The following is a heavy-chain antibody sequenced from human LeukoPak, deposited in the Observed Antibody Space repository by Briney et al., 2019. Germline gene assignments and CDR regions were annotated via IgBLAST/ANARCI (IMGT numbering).Heavy chain of an antibody. CDR1: GFTVSSNY. Sequence: PGGSLRLSCAASGFTVSSNYMSWVRQAPGKGLEWVSVIYSAGDTYYADSVKGRFTISRDNSKNTLYLQMNSLRAEDTAVYYCAKHDFGSGSPFDYWGQGTLVTVSS. V-gene: IGHV3-53*01. J-gene: IGHJ4*02. D-gene: IGHD3-10*01. CDR3: AKHDFGSGSPFDY. CDR2: IYSAGDT.